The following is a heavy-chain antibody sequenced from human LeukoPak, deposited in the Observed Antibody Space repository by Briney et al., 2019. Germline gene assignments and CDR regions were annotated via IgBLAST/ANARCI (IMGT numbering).Heavy chain of an antibody. D-gene: IGHD6-6*01. CDR3: ASEARHTAFDI. J-gene: IGHJ3*02. V-gene: IGHV3-33*01. CDR1: GFYFSSYG. CDR2: IWYDGSNK. Sequence: GGSLSLSCAASGFYFSSYGMHWVRQAPGKGLEWVAVIWYDGSNKYYADSVKGRFTISRDNSKNTLYLQMNSLRAEDTAVYYCASEARHTAFDIWGQGTMVTVSS.